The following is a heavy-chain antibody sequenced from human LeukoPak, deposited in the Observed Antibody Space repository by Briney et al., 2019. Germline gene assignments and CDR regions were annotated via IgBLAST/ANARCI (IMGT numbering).Heavy chain of an antibody. CDR1: GFTFSSYS. J-gene: IGHJ4*02. V-gene: IGHV3-21*01. Sequence: PGGSLRLSCAASGFTFSSYSMNWVRQAPGKGLEWVSSISSRSSYIYYADSVKGRFTISRDNAKNSLYLQMNSLRAEDTAVYYCARETAPITMIVVVKVLDYWGQGTLVTVSS. CDR3: ARETAPITMIVVVKVLDY. D-gene: IGHD3-22*01. CDR2: ISSRSSYI.